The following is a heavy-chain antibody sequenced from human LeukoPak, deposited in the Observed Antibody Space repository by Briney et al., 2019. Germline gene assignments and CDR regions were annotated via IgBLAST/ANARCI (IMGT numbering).Heavy chain of an antibody. V-gene: IGHV4-59*01. CDR1: GGSISSYY. CDR3: ARVRRAGWLGYYFDY. Sequence: PSETLSLTCTVSGGSISSYYWSWIRQPPGKGLEWIGYIYYSGSTNYNPSLKSRVTISVDMSKNQFSLKLSSVTAADTAVYYCARVRRAGWLGYYFDYWGQGPRVPVSS. J-gene: IGHJ4*02. CDR2: IYYSGST. D-gene: IGHD6-19*01.